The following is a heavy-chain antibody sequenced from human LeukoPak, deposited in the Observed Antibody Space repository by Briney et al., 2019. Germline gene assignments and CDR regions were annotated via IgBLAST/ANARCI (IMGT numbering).Heavy chain of an antibody. D-gene: IGHD2-15*01. J-gene: IGHJ4*02. CDR2: IVVGSGNT. CDR3: AASGGYCSGGSCPLHKYFDY. Sequence: SVKVSCKASGFTFTSSAVQWVRQARGQRLEWIGWIVVGSGNTNYAQKFQERVTITRDMSTSTAYMELSSLRSEDTAVYYCAASGGYCSGGSCPLHKYFDYWGQGTLVTVSS. CDR1: GFTFTSSA. V-gene: IGHV1-58*01.